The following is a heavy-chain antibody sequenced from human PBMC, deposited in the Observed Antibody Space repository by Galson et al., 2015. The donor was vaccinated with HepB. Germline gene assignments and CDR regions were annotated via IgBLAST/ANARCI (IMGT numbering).Heavy chain of an antibody. V-gene: IGHV1-69*13. J-gene: IGHJ4*02. Sequence: SVKVSCKASGGTFSSYATSWVRQAPGQGLEWMGGIIPIFGTANYAQKFQGRVTITADESTSTAYMELSSLRSEDTAVYYCATLGTENFDYWGQGTLVTVSS. CDR1: GGTFSSYA. CDR3: ATLGTENFDY. CDR2: IIPIFGTA. D-gene: IGHD1-26*01.